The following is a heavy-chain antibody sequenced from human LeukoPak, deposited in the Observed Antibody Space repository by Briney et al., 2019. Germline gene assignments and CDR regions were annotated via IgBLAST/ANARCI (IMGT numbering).Heavy chain of an antibody. Sequence: PGGSLRLSCAASGFTFSSYGIHWVRQAPGKGPEWVAFIRYDGSNKYYADSVKGRFTISRDNSKNTLYLQMNSLRAEDTAVYYCAKDMAAAGPFDYWGQGNLVTVSS. J-gene: IGHJ4*02. CDR1: GFTFSSYG. D-gene: IGHD6-13*01. CDR2: IRYDGSNK. V-gene: IGHV3-30*02. CDR3: AKDMAAAGPFDY.